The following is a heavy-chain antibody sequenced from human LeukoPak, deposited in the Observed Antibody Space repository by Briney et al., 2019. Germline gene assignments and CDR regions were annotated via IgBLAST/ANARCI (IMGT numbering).Heavy chain of an antibody. CDR3: AIYWRYFDWLLSDI. J-gene: IGHJ3*02. V-gene: IGHV4-4*07. D-gene: IGHD3-9*01. Sequence: SETLSLTCSVSGGSISSYYWSWIRQPAGKGLEWVGRIYTTGSTNYNPSLRSRVTMSVDTSKNLFSLKLSSVSAADTAVYYCAIYWRYFDWLLSDIWGLGTMVTVSS. CDR2: IYTTGST. CDR1: GGSISSYY.